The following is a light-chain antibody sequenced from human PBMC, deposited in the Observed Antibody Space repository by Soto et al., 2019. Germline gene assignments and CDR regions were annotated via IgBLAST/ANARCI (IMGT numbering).Light chain of an antibody. Sequence: VTITCRASQGISSYLAWFQQKPGRPPKLLMSATSTLQSDVPSRFSGSGSGTDFTLTIGCLQSEDFATYYCQQYYTYPWTFGQGTKVDIK. J-gene: IGKJ1*01. CDR1: QGISSY. V-gene: IGKV1-8*01. CDR2: ATS. CDR3: QQYYTYPWT.